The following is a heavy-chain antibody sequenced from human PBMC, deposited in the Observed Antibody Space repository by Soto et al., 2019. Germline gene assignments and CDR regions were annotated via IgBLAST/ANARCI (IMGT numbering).Heavy chain of an antibody. CDR1: GGTFSSYA. Sequence: QVQLVQSGAEVKKPGSSVKVSCKASGGTFSSYAISWVRQAPGQGLEWMGGIIPIFGTANYAQKFQCRVTFTAAEAWSTGYMQLSSLRSEDTAVYYCERDRSPVPVLRFLECLPRPPLGFWGQGTLVNLAS. CDR2: IIPIFGTA. CDR3: ERDRSPVPVLRFLECLPRPPLGF. V-gene: IGHV1-69*01. D-gene: IGHD3-3*01. J-gene: IGHJ4*02.